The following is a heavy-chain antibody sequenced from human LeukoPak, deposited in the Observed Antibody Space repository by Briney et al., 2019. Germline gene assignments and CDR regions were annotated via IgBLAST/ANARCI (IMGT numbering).Heavy chain of an antibody. V-gene: IGHV5-51*01. CDR2: IYAGDPDT. CDR1: GYNFTNYW. CDR3: ARGASGWYYYFDY. Sequence: GESLKISCKTSGYNFTNYWIGWVRQMPGKGLEWMGLIYAGDPDTRYSPSFQGQVTISADKSISTAYLQWSSLKASDTAIYFCARGASGWYYYFDYWGQGTLVTVSS. J-gene: IGHJ4*02. D-gene: IGHD6-19*01.